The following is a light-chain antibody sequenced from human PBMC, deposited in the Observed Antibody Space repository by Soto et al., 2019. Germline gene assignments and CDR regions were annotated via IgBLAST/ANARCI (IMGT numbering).Light chain of an antibody. J-gene: IGKJ3*01. V-gene: IGKV3-20*01. CDR1: QSVSGSY. CDR3: QQYGGSPFT. CDR2: GAS. Sequence: EIVLTQSPGTLSLSPGERATLSCRASQSVSGSYLAWYQQKPGQAPRLLIYGASSRATGIPDRFSGSGSGTEFTLTISRLEPEDFSVYYCQQYGGSPFTFGPGTTVDIK.